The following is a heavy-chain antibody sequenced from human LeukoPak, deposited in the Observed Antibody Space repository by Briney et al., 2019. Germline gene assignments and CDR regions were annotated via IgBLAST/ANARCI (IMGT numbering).Heavy chain of an antibody. Sequence: AGGSLRLSCAASGFTFSSYWMSWFRQAPGKGLEWVANIKQDGSEKYYVDSVKGRFTISRDNAKNSLYLQMNSLRAEDTAVYYCAREDEITIFGVVISNWFDPWGQGTLVTVSS. V-gene: IGHV3-7*01. CDR2: IKQDGSEK. J-gene: IGHJ5*02. CDR1: GFTFSSYW. CDR3: AREDEITIFGVVISNWFDP. D-gene: IGHD3-3*01.